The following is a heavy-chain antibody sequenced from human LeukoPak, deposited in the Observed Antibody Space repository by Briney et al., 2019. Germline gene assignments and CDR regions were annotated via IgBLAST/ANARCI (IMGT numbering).Heavy chain of an antibody. V-gene: IGHV3-23*01. Sequence: GGSLRLSCAASGFTFSSHAMNWVRQAPGKGLEWVSFIGGGGDRTFYADSVKGRFTTSREDSENTLYLQMNSLKAEDTAIYYCAKNLDGVATYFDYWGQGTLVTVSS. CDR3: AKNLDGVATYFDY. CDR1: GFTFSSHA. J-gene: IGHJ4*02. D-gene: IGHD5-12*01. CDR2: IGGGGDRT.